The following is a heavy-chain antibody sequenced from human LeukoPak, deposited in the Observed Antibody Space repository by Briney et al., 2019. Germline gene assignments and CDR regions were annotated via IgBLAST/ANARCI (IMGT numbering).Heavy chain of an antibody. J-gene: IGHJ4*02. CDR1: GFTFSSYS. V-gene: IGHV3-48*01. CDR3: ASWGEGALDN. D-gene: IGHD1-26*01. Sequence: GGSLRLSCSASGFTFSSYSMNWVRQAPGKGLEWISYISTSTTTIYYANSVKGRFTISRDNAKKSLYLQMNSLRVEDTGVYYCASWGEGALDNWGQGTLVTVSS. CDR2: ISTSTTTI.